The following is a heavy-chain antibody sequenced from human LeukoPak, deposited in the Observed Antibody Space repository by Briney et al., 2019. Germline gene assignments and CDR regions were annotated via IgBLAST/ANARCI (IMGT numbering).Heavy chain of an antibody. CDR3: ARDQWAAAGNLDY. Sequence: GGSLRLSCVASGFTFGKYWMSWVRQAPGKGLEWVAVIWYDGSNKYYADSVKGRFTISRDNSKNTLYLQMNSLRAEDTAVYYCARDQWAAAGNLDYWGQGTLVTVSS. V-gene: IGHV3-33*07. J-gene: IGHJ4*02. CDR2: IWYDGSNK. CDR1: GFTFGKYW. D-gene: IGHD6-13*01.